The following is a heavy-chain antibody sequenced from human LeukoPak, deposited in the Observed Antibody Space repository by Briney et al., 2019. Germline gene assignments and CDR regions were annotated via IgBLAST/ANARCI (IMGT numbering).Heavy chain of an antibody. V-gene: IGHV3-30-3*01. Sequence: GRSLTLSCAVSGFTFSNYAMHWVRQAPGKGLEWVALISFDESNKFYAASVKGRFTISRDSSKNTLLLQMNSLRAEDTAVYYCARDPRSYCSTSNCYALDYWGQGTLVTVSS. CDR3: ARDPRSYCSTSNCYALDY. J-gene: IGHJ4*02. D-gene: IGHD2-2*01. CDR1: GFTFSNYA. CDR2: ISFDESNK.